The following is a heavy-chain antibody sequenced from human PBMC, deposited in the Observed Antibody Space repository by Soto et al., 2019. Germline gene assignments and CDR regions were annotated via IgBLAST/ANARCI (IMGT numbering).Heavy chain of an antibody. V-gene: IGHV3-11*01. J-gene: IGHJ6*03. CDR3: AREGGSYCDFWSGYYAPIWNYYYMDV. CDR2: ISSSGSTI. Sequence: QVQLVESGGGLVKPGGYLRLSCAASGFTFSDYYMSWIRQAPGKGLEWVSYISSSGSTIYYADSVKGRFTISRDNVKTSLYQQMNHIRAGDRAVYYCAREGGSYCDFWSGYYAPIWNYYYMDVWSKGTTVTVSS. D-gene: IGHD3-3*01. CDR1: GFTFSDYY.